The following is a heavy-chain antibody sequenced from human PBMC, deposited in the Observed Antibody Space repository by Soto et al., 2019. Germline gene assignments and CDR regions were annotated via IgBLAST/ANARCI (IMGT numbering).Heavy chain of an antibody. CDR1: GFTFSTYA. CDR3: ARHLHYFDY. CDR2: ISGSDGDT. Sequence: EVQLLESGGGLVQPGGSLRLSCAASGFTFSTYAMTWVRQAPGKGLEWVSGISGSDGDTYYADSVKGRFTFSRDTSKNTLYLQMNSLRAEDTAVYYCARHLHYFDYWGQGTLVTVSS. V-gene: IGHV3-23*01. J-gene: IGHJ4*02.